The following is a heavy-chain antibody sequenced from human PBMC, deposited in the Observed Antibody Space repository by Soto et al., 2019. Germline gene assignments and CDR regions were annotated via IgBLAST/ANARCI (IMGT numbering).Heavy chain of an antibody. CDR1: GFIFSNYG. CDR2: IWYDGNNK. J-gene: IGHJ6*02. CDR3: ASDYGRKGEGVDV. V-gene: IGHV3-33*01. Sequence: GGSLRLSCAASGFIFSNYGMHWVRQAPGKGLEWVAVIWYDGNNKYYADSVKGRFAISRDNSKNTLYLQMNSLRAEDTAVYYCASDYGRKGEGVDVWGQGTTVTVSS. D-gene: IGHD4-17*01.